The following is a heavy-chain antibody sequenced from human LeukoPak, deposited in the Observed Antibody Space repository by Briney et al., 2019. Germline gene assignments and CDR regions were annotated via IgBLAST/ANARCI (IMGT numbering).Heavy chain of an antibody. J-gene: IGHJ4*02. CDR1: GYTFTGYY. CDR2: INPNSGGT. CDR3: ARDYRRLGVAAAGTAPGY. Sequence: ASVTVSCKASGYTFTGYYMHWVRQAPGQGLEWMGRINPNSGGTNYAQKFQGRVTMTRDTSISTAYMELSRLRSDDTAVYYCARDYRRLGVAAAGTAPGYWGQGTLVTVSS. D-gene: IGHD6-13*01. V-gene: IGHV1-2*06.